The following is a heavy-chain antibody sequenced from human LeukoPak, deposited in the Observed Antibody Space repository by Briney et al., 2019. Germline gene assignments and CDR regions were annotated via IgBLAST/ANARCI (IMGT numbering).Heavy chain of an antibody. CDR1: GYTFTSYY. J-gene: IGHJ5*02. CDR2: INPSGGST. CDR3: ARTLDTALTS. V-gene: IGHV1-46*01. D-gene: IGHD5-18*01. Sequence: ASVTVSCTASGYTFTSYYMHWVRQAPAQGLEWMGIINPSGGSTSYAQKFQGRVTMTRDTSTSTVYMELSSLRSEDTAVYYCARTLDTALTSWGQGTLVTVSS.